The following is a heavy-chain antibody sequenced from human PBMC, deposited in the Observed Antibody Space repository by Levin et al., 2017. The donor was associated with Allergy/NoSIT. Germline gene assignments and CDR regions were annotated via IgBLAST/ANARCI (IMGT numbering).Heavy chain of an antibody. V-gene: IGHV3-7*01. CDR3: ARLKHYGSGTPYYYYGLDV. D-gene: IGHD3-10*01. Sequence: GGSLRLSCAASGFTFSIYWMSWVRQAPGKGLEWVANIKQDGSENYYVDSVKGRFTISRDNAKISLYLQMNSLRAEDTAVYYCARLKHYGSGTPYYYYGLDVWGQGTTVTVSS. CDR2: IKQDGSEN. J-gene: IGHJ6*02. CDR1: GFTFSIYW.